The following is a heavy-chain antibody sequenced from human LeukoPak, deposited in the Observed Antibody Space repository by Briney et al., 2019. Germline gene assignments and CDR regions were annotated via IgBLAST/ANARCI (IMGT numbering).Heavy chain of an antibody. V-gene: IGHV3-48*02. D-gene: IGHD3-16*01. CDR1: GFTFSSYS. Sequence: RGSLRLSRAAFGFTFSSYSMNWVRQAPGKGLEWVSYITSRSSTIHYADSVKGRFTISRDNAKNSLYLQMNSLRDEDTAVYYCARVRENYVWGSFPFDYWGQGTLVTVSS. CDR3: ARVRENYVWGSFPFDY. J-gene: IGHJ4*02. CDR2: ITSRSSTI.